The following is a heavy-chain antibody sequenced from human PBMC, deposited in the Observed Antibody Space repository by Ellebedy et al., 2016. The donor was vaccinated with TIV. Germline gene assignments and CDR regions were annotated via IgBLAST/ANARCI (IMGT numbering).Heavy chain of an antibody. Sequence: GESLKISCAASGFTFSSYSMHWVRQAPGKGLEWVAALSYDGSNEYYGDSLRGRFTISRDSSKKTLYLQMNSLRPEDTAVYYCAKPFVGHCISTVCYVFDDWGQGTLVTVFS. CDR2: LSYDGSNE. V-gene: IGHV3-30*18. CDR1: GFTFSSYS. CDR3: AKPFVGHCISTVCYVFDD. D-gene: IGHD2-2*01. J-gene: IGHJ4*02.